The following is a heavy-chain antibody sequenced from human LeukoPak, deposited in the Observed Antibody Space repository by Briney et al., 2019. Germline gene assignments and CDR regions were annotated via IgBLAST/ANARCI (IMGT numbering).Heavy chain of an antibody. CDR2: INAGNGNT. CDR3: AREMTRGYSYGLRY. V-gene: IGHV1-3*01. Sequence: GASVKVSCKASGYTFTSYAMHWVRQAPGQRLEWMGWINAGNGNTKYSQKFQGRVTITRDTSASTAYMELSSLRSEDTAVYYCAREMTRGYSYGLRYWGQGTLVTVSS. J-gene: IGHJ4*02. CDR1: GYTFTSYA. D-gene: IGHD5-18*01.